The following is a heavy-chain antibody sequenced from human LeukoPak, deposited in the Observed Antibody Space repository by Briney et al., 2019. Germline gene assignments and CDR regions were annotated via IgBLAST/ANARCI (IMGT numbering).Heavy chain of an antibody. CDR1: GGSISSYY. Sequence: SETLSLTCTVSGGSISSYYWSWIRQPPGKGLEWIGYIYYSGSTNYNPSLKSRVTISVDTSKNQFSLKLSSVTVADTAVYYCARHQGVVDLWGRGSLVTVSS. J-gene: IGHJ2*01. D-gene: IGHD3-3*01. CDR3: ARHQGVVDL. CDR2: IYYSGST. V-gene: IGHV4-59*08.